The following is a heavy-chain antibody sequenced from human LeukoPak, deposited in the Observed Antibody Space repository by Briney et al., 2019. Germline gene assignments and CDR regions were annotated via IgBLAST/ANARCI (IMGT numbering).Heavy chain of an antibody. Sequence: GGSLRLSCAASGFTFSRYWMSWVRRAPGKGLEWVANIKQDGSEKYYVDSVKGRFTISRDNAKNSLYLQMNSLRAEDTAVYFCARGQTTVANWGEETLVTVSS. CDR2: IKQDGSEK. D-gene: IGHD4-17*01. CDR3: ARGQTTVAN. J-gene: IGHJ4*02. V-gene: IGHV3-7*03. CDR1: GFTFSRYW.